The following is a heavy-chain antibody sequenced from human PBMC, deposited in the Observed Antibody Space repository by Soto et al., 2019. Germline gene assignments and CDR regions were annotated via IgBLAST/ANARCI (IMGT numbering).Heavy chain of an antibody. V-gene: IGHV3-73*02. CDR2: IRSKANSYAT. CDR1: GFTFSGSA. J-gene: IGHJ6*02. Sequence: EVQLVESGGGLVQPGGSLKLSCAASGFTFSGSAMHWVRQASGKGLEWVGRIRSKANSYATAYSASVKGRFTISRDDSKNTAYLQMNSLKTEYTAVDYCTRRVTTYGMYVWGQGTTVTVSS. D-gene: IGHD4-17*01. CDR3: TRRVTTYGMYV.